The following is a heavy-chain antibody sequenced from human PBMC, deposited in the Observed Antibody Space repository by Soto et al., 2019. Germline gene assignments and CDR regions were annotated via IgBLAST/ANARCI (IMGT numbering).Heavy chain of an antibody. CDR1: GYTFTSYD. V-gene: IGHV1-8*01. CDR2: MNPNSDNT. Sequence: QVQLVQSGAEVKKPGASVKVSCKASGYTFTSYDINWVRQATGQGLEWMGWMNPNSDNTGYAQKFQGRVTMTRNTSISTAYMELSSLRSEDTAVYYCARGRGASDYGDNYYYYYMDVWGKGTTVTVSS. J-gene: IGHJ6*03. CDR3: ARGRGASDYGDNYYYYYMDV. D-gene: IGHD3-10*01.